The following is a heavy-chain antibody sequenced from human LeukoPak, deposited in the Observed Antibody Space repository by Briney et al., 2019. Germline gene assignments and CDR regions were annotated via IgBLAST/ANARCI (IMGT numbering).Heavy chain of an antibody. V-gene: IGHV1-46*01. CDR3: ARATWYGGNPSGAFDI. J-gene: IGHJ3*02. CDR1: GYTVTNYH. CDR2: INPSGGST. D-gene: IGHD4/OR15-4a*01. Sequence: ASVKVSCKASGYTVTNYHLHWVRQAPGQGLEWMGIINPSGGSTSYAQKFQDRVTMTRDTSTSTVYMELNSLRSEDTAVYYCARATWYGGNPSGAFDIWGQGTMVTVSS.